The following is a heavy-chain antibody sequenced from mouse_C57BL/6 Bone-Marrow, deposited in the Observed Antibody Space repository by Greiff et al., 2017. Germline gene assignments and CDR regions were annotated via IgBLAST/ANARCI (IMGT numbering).Heavy chain of an antibody. CDR3: ARDPKGY. CDR1: GFTFSSYA. J-gene: IGHJ2*01. Sequence: EVNLVESGGGLVKPGGSLKLSCAASGFTFSSYAMSWVRQTPEKRLEWVATISDGGSYTYYPDNVKGRFTISRDNAKNNLYLQMSHLKSEDTAMYYCARDPKGYWGQGTTLTVSS. V-gene: IGHV5-4*01. CDR2: ISDGGSYT.